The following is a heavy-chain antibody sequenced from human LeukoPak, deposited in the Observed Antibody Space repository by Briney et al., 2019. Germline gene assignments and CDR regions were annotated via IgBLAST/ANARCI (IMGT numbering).Heavy chain of an antibody. D-gene: IGHD6-6*01. CDR3: ARDLRSSSSSGINYYGMGV. Sequence: TLSLTCTVSGGSISRSGYYWSWIRQHPGKGLEWIGYIYYSGSTYYNPSLKSRVTISVDTSKNQFSLKLSSVTAADTAVYYCARDLRSSSSSGINYYGMGVWGQGTTVTVSS. CDR2: IYYSGST. V-gene: IGHV4-31*03. CDR1: GGSISRSGYY. J-gene: IGHJ6*02.